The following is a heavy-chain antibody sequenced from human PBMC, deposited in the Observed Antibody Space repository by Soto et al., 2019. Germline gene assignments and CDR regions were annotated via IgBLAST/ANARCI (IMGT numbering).Heavy chain of an antibody. CDR1: GGSVSSGTYY. V-gene: IGHV4-61*01. J-gene: IGHJ6*02. CDR3: ARNIRNYYGMDV. CDR2: IYNSGST. Sequence: SETLSLTCTVSGGSVSSGTYYWSWIRQPPGKGLEWIGFIYNSGSTKYNPSLKSRVTISVDTSKNQFSLKLTSVTAADTAVYYCARNIRNYYGMDVWGQGTKVTVSS.